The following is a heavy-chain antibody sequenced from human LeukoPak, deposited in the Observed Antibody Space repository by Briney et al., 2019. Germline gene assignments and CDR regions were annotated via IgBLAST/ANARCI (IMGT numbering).Heavy chain of an antibody. CDR2: FSCSGST. Sequence: SETLSLTCSVSGGSISSCTYSWGWIRQPPGKGLEWIGSFSCSGSTYYNPSLKSRVTISVDTSKSQFSLYMDSVTAADTAVYYCAREGSSSSSLDYWGQGTLVTVSS. CDR3: AREGSSSSSLDY. V-gene: IGHV4-39*07. D-gene: IGHD6-6*01. CDR1: GGSISSCTYS. J-gene: IGHJ4*02.